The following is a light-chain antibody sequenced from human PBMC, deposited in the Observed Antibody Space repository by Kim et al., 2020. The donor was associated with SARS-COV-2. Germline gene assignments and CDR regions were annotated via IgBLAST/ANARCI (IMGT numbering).Light chain of an antibody. V-gene: IGKV1-8*01. CDR1: QGISSY. Sequence: ACTGDRVTITCRASQGISSYLAWYQQKPGKAPKLLIYAASTLQSGVPSRFSGSGSGTDFTLTISCLQSEDFATYYCQQYYSYPLTFGQGTKVDTK. CDR3: QQYYSYPLT. J-gene: IGKJ1*01. CDR2: AAS.